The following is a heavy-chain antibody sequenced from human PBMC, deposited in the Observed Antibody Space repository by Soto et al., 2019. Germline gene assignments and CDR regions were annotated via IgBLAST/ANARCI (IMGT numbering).Heavy chain of an antibody. V-gene: IGHV4-39*01. CDR1: GGSISSSSYY. Sequence: SETLSLTCTVSGGSISSSSYYWAWVRQPPGKGLEWIGSVYYSGTTYYNPSLKSRVTISVDTSKNQFSLKLTSVTAADAALYYCARDFFDSSDYTTNWFDPWGQGTLVTVSS. CDR2: VYYSGTT. CDR3: ARDFFDSSDYTTNWFDP. D-gene: IGHD3-22*01. J-gene: IGHJ5*02.